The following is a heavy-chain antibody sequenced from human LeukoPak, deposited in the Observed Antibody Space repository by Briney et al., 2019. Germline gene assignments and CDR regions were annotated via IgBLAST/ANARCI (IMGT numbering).Heavy chain of an antibody. Sequence: GGSLRLSCAASEFTFNNAMRWVRQAPGKGLEWVSAIRDSGSSTHYADSVKGRFTTSRDNSKNTLFLKMNSLRAEDTAIYYCAKYGPQDSGSSHFDYWGQGALVTVSS. CDR3: AKYGPQDSGSSHFDY. CDR1: EFTFNNA. V-gene: IGHV3-23*01. J-gene: IGHJ4*02. D-gene: IGHD1-26*01. CDR2: IRDSGSST.